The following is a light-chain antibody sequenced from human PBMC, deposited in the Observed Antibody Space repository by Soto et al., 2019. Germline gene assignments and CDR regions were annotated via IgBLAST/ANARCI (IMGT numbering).Light chain of an antibody. Sequence: DIPMTQSPPSLSASVGDRVTITCQASQAISHHLNWYQHKPGKAPTLLIYDAYNLETGVPSRFSGRVSGTDFTFTISSLQPEDVATYFCQQYGDLPPTFGPGTKVDI. CDR3: QQYGDLPPT. CDR1: QAISHH. V-gene: IGKV1-33*01. J-gene: IGKJ3*01. CDR2: DAY.